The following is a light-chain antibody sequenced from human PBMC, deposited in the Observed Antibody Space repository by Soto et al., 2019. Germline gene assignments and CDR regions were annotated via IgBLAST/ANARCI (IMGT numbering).Light chain of an antibody. V-gene: IGLV2-14*01. CDR1: SSDVGDYNY. CDR3: SSYTSSRTGV. CDR2: EVS. J-gene: IGLJ1*01. Sequence: QSALTQPASVSGSPGQSITISCTGTSSDVGDYNYVSWYQQHPGKAPKLMIYEVSNRPSGVSNRFSGSKSGNTASLTISGLQAEDEADYYCSSYTSSRTGVFGTGTKLTVL.